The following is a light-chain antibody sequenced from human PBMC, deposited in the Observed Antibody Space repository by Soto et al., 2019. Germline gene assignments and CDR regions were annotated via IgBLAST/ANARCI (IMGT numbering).Light chain of an antibody. J-gene: IGKJ1*01. CDR3: HQYGSSLQT. CDR2: GAS. Sequence: EIVLTQSPGTLSLSPGERASPSRRPSQSVRSSYLAWYQQKPGQAPRLLIYGASSRATGIPDRFSGSWSGTDFTLTISRLEPEDFAVYYCHQYGSSLQTFGQGTKVDIK. V-gene: IGKV3-20*01. CDR1: QSVRSSY.